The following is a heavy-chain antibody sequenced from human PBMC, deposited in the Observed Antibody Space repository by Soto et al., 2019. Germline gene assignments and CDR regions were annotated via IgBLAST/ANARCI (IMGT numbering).Heavy chain of an antibody. CDR2: IWYDASKT. J-gene: IGHJ4*02. CDR1: GFIFSHYG. D-gene: IGHD3-22*01. CDR3: ARAADTSGYFSYFDQ. Sequence: QVQLVESGGGVVQPGRSLRLSCATSGFIFSHYGMNWVRQAPGKGLEWVAGIWYDASKTYYQDFVKGRFTVSRDNSKNTLYLQLNSLTAEDTGLYYCARAADTSGYFSYFDQWGQGTLVSVSS. V-gene: IGHV3-33*01.